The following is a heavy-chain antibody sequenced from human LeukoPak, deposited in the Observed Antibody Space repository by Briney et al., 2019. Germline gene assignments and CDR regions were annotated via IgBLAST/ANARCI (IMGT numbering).Heavy chain of an antibody. Sequence: GSLRLSCTASGFTFSYHYRSWSRQAPGKGLGWISYVSTDGNTIYDADSVKSRFTISRDNARNLVYLHMNSLRDGDTAVYYCARAPLYITILGVVIPEGALDIWGQGTMVTVSS. V-gene: IGHV3-11*04. D-gene: IGHD3-3*01. CDR1: GFTFSYHY. CDR3: ARAPLYITILGVVIPEGALDI. CDR2: VSTDGNTI. J-gene: IGHJ3*02.